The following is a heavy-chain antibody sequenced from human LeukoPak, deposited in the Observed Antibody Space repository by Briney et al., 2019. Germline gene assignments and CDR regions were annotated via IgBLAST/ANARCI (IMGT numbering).Heavy chain of an antibody. CDR3: ARGLEGAASH. V-gene: IGHV3-7*01. D-gene: IGHD2-15*01. J-gene: IGHJ4*02. CDR2: TNEDGSGK. Sequence: GGSLRLSCAASGFTFSRDWMNWVCQAPGKGLEWVANTNEDGSGKYYVDSVKGRFTISRDNAKNSLFLQMNSLRVEDTAIYYCARGLEGAASHWGQGTLVTVSS. CDR1: GFTFSRDW.